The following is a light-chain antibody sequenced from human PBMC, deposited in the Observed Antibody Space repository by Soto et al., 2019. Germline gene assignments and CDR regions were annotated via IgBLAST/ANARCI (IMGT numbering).Light chain of an antibody. CDR3: AAWDDSLSGQDV. J-gene: IGLJ1*01. V-gene: IGLV1-47*01. CDR1: SSNIGSNY. CDR2: RNN. Sequence: QPVLTQPPSASGTPGQRVTISCSGSSSNIGSNYVYWYQQLPGTAPKLLIYRNNQRPSGVPDRFSGSKSGTSASLAISGLRSEDEADYYCAAWDDSLSGQDVFGTGTKLTVL.